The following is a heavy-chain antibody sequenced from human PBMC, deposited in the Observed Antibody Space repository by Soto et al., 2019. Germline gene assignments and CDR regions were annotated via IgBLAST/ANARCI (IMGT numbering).Heavy chain of an antibody. J-gene: IGHJ6*02. CDR2: IIPIFGTA. CDR3: AGIVQTRYYYGMDV. D-gene: IGHD3-22*01. CDR1: GGTFSSYA. V-gene: IGHV1-69*13. Sequence: GASVKVSCKASGGTFSSYAISWVRQAPGQGLEWMGGIIPIFGTANYAQKFQGRVTITADESTSTAYMELSSLRSEDTAVYYCAGIVQTRYYYGMDVWGQGTTVTVSS.